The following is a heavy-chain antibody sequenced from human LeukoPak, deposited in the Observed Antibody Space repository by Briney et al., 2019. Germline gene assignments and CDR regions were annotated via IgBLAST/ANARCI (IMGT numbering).Heavy chain of an antibody. V-gene: IGHV4-39*07. D-gene: IGHD3-10*01. Sequence: SETLSLTCTVSGCSISSSSYYWGWLRHPPGKGLEWIGSIYYSGSSYYNPLLRSRVTISVDTSKNQFSLKLSFVTAADAALYYCARDGHLGLVWGVIGIWGQGTLVT. CDR1: GCSISSSSYY. CDR2: IYYSGSS. CDR3: ARDGHLGLVWGVIGI. J-gene: IGHJ4*02.